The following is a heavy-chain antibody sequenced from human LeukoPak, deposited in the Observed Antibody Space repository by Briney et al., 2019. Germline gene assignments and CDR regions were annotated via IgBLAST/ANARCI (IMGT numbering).Heavy chain of an antibody. Sequence: PGRSLRLSCAASGFTFRSYGIHWVRQAPGKGLEWVALISYDGSNKYYADSVKGRFTISRDNSKNTLYLQMDSLRPEDTAVYYCSRGWGELSSIFDYWGQGTLATVSS. V-gene: IGHV3-30-3*01. D-gene: IGHD3-16*02. CDR3: SRGWGELSSIFDY. CDR2: ISYDGSNK. J-gene: IGHJ4*02. CDR1: GFTFRSYG.